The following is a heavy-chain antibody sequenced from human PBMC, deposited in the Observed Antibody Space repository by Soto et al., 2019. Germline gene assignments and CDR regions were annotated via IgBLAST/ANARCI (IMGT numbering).Heavy chain of an antibody. D-gene: IGHD3-9*01. CDR1: GGAFSDYA. J-gene: IGHJ4*02. CDR3: ARQADYDILTGYYNPRFDY. Sequence: QVQLVQSGAEVKKPGSSVKVSCKASGGAFSDYAFSWVRQAPGQGLEWLGGIMPIFRAPDYAQKFQGRVTMTTDTSTSTAYMDLRSLRSDDTAVYYCARQADYDILTGYYNPRFDYWGQGTLVTVSS. CDR2: IMPIFRAP. V-gene: IGHV1-69*05.